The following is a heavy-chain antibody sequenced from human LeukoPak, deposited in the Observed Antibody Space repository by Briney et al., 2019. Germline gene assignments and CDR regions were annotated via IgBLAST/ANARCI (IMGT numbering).Heavy chain of an antibody. J-gene: IGHJ5*02. Sequence: GSLRLSCAASGFTFSNYWMHWVRQAPGKGLVWVSRIRSDGSSTTYADFVKGRFTISRDNAKNTLYLQMNSLRDEDTAVYYCAKGYYYDSSGYYRSWFDPWGQGTVVTASS. CDR1: GFTFSNYW. D-gene: IGHD3-22*01. CDR2: IRSDGSST. V-gene: IGHV3-74*01. CDR3: AKGYYYDSSGYYRSWFDP.